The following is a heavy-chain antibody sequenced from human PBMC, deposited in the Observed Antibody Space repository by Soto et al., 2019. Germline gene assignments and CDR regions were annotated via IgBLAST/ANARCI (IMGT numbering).Heavy chain of an antibody. Sequence: ASVNVSCKASGYTFTSYDINWVRQATGQGLEWMGWMNPNSGNTGYAQKFQGRVTMTRNTSISTAYMELNSLRAEDTAVYYCARGARYDFWSGSNFDYWGQGTLVTVSS. D-gene: IGHD3-3*01. CDR3: ARGARYDFWSGSNFDY. CDR2: MNPNSGNT. J-gene: IGHJ4*02. V-gene: IGHV1-8*01. CDR1: GYTFTSYD.